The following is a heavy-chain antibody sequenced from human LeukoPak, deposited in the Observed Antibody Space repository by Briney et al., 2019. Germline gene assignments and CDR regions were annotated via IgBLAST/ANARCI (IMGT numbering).Heavy chain of an antibody. V-gene: IGHV5-51*01. CDR1: GYSFTNYW. J-gene: IGHJ4*02. Sequence: GESLKISCKGSGYSFTNYWIGWVRQMPGKGLEWMGIIYPGDSDTRYSPSFHGQVTISADKSINTAYLQWSSLKASDTAIYYCARHARATAPIDYWGQGTLVTVSS. CDR2: IYPGDSDT. CDR3: ARHARATAPIDY. D-gene: IGHD5-24*01.